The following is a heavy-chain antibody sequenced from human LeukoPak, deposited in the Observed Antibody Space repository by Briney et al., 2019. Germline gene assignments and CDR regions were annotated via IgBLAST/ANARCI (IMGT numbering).Heavy chain of an antibody. CDR3: ARASDYYDSSGYYALFDY. D-gene: IGHD3-22*01. V-gene: IGHV3-74*01. J-gene: IGHJ4*02. Sequence: GGFLRLSCAASGFTFSSYWMHWVRQAPGKGLVWVSRINSDGSSTSYADSVKGRFTISRDNAKNTPYLQMNSLRAEDTAVYYCARASDYYDSSGYYALFDYWGQGTLVTVSS. CDR1: GFTFSSYW. CDR2: INSDGSST.